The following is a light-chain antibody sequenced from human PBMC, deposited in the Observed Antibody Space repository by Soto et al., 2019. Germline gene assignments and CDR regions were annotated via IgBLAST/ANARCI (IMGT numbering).Light chain of an antibody. Sequence: EVVLTQSPGTLSLSPGERATLSCRASQSASSTYLAWYQQKPGQAPRLLIYGASSRATGIPDRFSGSGSGADFTLTINRLEPEDFAVYYCQQLDSSPRTFGQGTKVDIK. CDR3: QQLDSSPRT. V-gene: IGKV3-20*01. CDR1: QSASSTY. J-gene: IGKJ1*01. CDR2: GAS.